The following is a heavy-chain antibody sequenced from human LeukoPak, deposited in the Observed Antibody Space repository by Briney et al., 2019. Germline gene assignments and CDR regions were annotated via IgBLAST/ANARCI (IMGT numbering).Heavy chain of an antibody. CDR1: GYSLTNHY. D-gene: IGHD6-13*01. V-gene: IGHV4-34*12. Sequence: PSETLSLTCAVYGYSLTNHYWVWIRQPPGKGLEWIGEIMHTGSTNYNPSLKSRATISVDTSKNQFFLNLTSVTAADAAVYYCARGPAAVHPWGQGTLVTVSS. J-gene: IGHJ5*02. CDR2: IMHTGST. CDR3: ARGPAAVHP.